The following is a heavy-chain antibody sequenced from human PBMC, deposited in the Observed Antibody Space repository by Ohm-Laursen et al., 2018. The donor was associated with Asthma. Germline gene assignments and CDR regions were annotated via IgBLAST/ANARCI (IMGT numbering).Heavy chain of an antibody. CDR1: GGSISNGSYY. CDR2: IYYSGST. D-gene: IGHD3-9*01. Sequence: TLSLTCTVSGGSISNGSYYWSWIRQHPGMGLEWIGYIYYSGSTYYNPSLKSRVTISIDTSKNQFSLKLSSVTAADMAVYYCAREDFDWPPGYCDYWGQGTLVTVSS. CDR3: AREDFDWPPGYCDY. J-gene: IGHJ4*02. V-gene: IGHV4-31*03.